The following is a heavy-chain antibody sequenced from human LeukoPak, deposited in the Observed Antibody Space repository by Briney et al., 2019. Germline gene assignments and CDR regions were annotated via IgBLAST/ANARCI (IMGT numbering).Heavy chain of an antibody. CDR2: IYYSGST. CDR3: ASTWTPDSSLEVEAFDI. J-gene: IGHJ3*02. D-gene: IGHD3-22*01. V-gene: IGHV4-59*08. CDR1: GGSISSYY. Sequence: PSETLSLTCTVSGGSISSYYWSWIRQPPGKGLEWIGYIYYSGSTNYNPSPKSRVTISVDTSKNQFSLKLSSVTAADTAVYYCASTWTPDSSLEVEAFDIWGQGTMVTVSS.